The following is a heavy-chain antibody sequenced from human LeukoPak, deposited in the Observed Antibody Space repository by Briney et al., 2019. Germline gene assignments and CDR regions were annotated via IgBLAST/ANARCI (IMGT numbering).Heavy chain of an antibody. J-gene: IGHJ4*02. D-gene: IGHD6-19*01. CDR2: IYYSGST. Sequence: SETLSLTCTVSGGSISSYYWSWIRQPPRKGVEWIGYIYYSGSTNYNPSLKSRVTISVDTSKNQFSLKLSSVTAADTAVYYCASGGSSGWYDYWGQGTLVTVSS. V-gene: IGHV4-59*01. CDR1: GGSISSYY. CDR3: ASGGSSGWYDY.